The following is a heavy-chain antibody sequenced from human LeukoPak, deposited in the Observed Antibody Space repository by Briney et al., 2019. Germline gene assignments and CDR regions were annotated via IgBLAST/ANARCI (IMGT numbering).Heavy chain of an antibody. V-gene: IGHV4-4*07. Sequence: SETLSLTCTVSGGSTGNYHWNWIRQPAGKGLEWIGRIHAGGSTKYNASLKSRVTMSVDTSERYFSLNVKSVTAADTAMYHCAREIEGYGSGVLEIWGQGIMVTVSS. D-gene: IGHD3-10*01. CDR2: IHAGGST. CDR1: GGSTGNYH. CDR3: AREIEGYGSGVLEI. J-gene: IGHJ3*02.